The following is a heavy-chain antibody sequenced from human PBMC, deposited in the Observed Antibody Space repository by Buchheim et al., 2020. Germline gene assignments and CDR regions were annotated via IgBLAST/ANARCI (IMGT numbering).Heavy chain of an antibody. D-gene: IGHD6-19*01. CDR1: GASMRSGSYY. J-gene: IGHJ4*02. V-gene: IGHV4-61*02. Sequence: QVQLQESGPGLVKPSQTLSLTCSVSGASMRSGSYYWSWIRQPAGKGLEWIGRIYNSGSTNYNPSLKSRVTISLDTSTSQFFLQLKSVTAADTAVYYCARTPLARAGTFYFDNWGQGTL. CDR3: ARTPLARAGTFYFDN. CDR2: IYNSGST.